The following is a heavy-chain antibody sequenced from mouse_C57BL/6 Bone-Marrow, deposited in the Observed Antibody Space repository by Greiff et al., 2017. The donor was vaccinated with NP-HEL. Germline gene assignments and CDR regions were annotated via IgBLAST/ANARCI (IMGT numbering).Heavy chain of an antibody. CDR1: GFTFSDYY. D-gene: IGHD2-5*01. CDR3: ARGGYSNSYYAMDY. Sequence: EVKLMESEGGLVQPGSSMKLSCTASGFTFSDYYMAWVRQVPEKGLEWVANINYDGSSTYYLDSLKSRFIISRDNAKNILYLQMSSLKSEDTATYYCARGGYSNSYYAMDYWGQGTSVTVSS. V-gene: IGHV5-16*01. CDR2: INYDGSST. J-gene: IGHJ4*01.